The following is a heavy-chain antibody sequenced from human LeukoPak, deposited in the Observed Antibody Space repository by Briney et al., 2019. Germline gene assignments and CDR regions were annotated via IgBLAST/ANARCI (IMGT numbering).Heavy chain of an antibody. V-gene: IGHV3-30-3*01. CDR3: ATEGSSWYPGPFDY. D-gene: IGHD6-13*01. J-gene: IGHJ4*02. CDR2: ISYDGSNK. CDR1: GFTFSSYA. Sequence: PGRSLRLSCAASGFTFSSYAMHWVRQAPGKGLEWVAVISYDGSNKYYADSVKGRFTISRDNSKNTLYLQMNSLRAEDTAVYYCATEGSSWYPGPFDYWGQGTLVTVSS.